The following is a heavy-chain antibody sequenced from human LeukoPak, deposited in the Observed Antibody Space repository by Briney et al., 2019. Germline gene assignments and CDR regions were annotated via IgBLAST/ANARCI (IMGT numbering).Heavy chain of an antibody. CDR3: ARTYGSGLSGHGMDV. D-gene: IGHD3-10*01. Sequence: GWSLRLSCAASGFTFSSHAMSWMRQAPGKGLEWVSYTVARSNYTNYEDSVKGRFTISRDNAKNSLYLQMNSLRGEDTAVYYCARTYGSGLSGHGMDVWGQGTTVTVSS. CDR1: GFTFSSHA. CDR2: TVARSNYT. J-gene: IGHJ6*02. V-gene: IGHV3-11*06.